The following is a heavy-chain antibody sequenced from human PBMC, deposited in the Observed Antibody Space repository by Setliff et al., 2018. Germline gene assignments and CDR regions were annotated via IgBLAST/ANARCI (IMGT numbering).Heavy chain of an antibody. CDR3: ARAPRYFDSTGSYFDG. CDR2: ISGYNGNT. J-gene: IGHJ4*02. CDR1: GYSFTLYA. V-gene: IGHV1-18*01. Sequence: GASVKVSCKASGYSFTLYAMHWMRQAPGQGLEWMGWISGYNGNTDYAQNLQGRVTMTIDTSTSTAYMELSSLRSEDTAVYYCARAPRYFDSTGSYFDGWGQGTLVTVS. D-gene: IGHD3-22*01.